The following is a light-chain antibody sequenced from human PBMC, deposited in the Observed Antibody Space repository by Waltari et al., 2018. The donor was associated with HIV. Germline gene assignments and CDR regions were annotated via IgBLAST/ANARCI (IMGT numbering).Light chain of an antibody. V-gene: IGKV1-33*01. CDR1: QDISKY. CDR2: DVF. Sequence: DIQMTQSPSSLSASVGDRVTITCQASQDISKYLNWYQQKPGKAHKLLIYDVFNLETGVPSRFSGSGSGTDFTFTISSLQPEDIATYYCQQYDNLPLTFGGGTKVEIK. J-gene: IGKJ4*01. CDR3: QQYDNLPLT.